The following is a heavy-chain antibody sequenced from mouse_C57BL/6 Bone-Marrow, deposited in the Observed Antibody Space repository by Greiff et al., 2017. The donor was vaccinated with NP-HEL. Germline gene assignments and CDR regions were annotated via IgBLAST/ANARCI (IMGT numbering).Heavy chain of an antibody. Sequence: VQLQQSGAALARPGASVKLSCKASGFTFTSYGISWVKQRTGQGLEWIGAIYPRSGNTYYNENVKGKATLTTDKSYSTPYMELRSLTSEDSAVYFCARAGYAWFAYWGQGTLVTVSA. CDR2: IYPRSGNT. CDR3: ARAGYAWFAY. J-gene: IGHJ3*01. CDR1: GFTFTSYG. V-gene: IGHV1-81*01. D-gene: IGHD2-2*01.